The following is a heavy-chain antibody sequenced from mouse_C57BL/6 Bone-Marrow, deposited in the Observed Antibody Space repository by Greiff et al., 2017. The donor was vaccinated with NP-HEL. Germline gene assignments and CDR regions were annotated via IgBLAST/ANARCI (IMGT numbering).Heavy chain of an antibody. Sequence: VQLQQSGAELVKPGASVKLSCKASGYTFTSYLMHWVKQRPGRGLEWIGRIDPNSGGTKYNEKFKSKATLTVDKPSSTAYMQLNSLTSEDSAVYYGAKYYYGSSSFDYWGQGTTLTVSS. D-gene: IGHD1-1*01. CDR1: GYTFTSYL. J-gene: IGHJ2*01. CDR2: IDPNSGGT. CDR3: AKYYYGSSSFDY. V-gene: IGHV1-72*01.